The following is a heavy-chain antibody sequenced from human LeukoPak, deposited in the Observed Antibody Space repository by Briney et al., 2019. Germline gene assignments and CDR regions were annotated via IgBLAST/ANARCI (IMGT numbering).Heavy chain of an antibody. D-gene: IGHD1-1*01. CDR2: IYYSGST. CDR3: ARESRKTGTTGDY. V-gene: IGHV4-39*07. J-gene: IGHJ4*02. Sequence: PSETLSLTCTVSGGSISSSSYYWGWIRQPPGKWLEWIGSIYYSGSTYYNPSLKSRVTISVDTSKNQFSLKLSSVTAADTAVYYCARESRKTGTTGDYWGQGTLVTVSS. CDR1: GGSISSSSYY.